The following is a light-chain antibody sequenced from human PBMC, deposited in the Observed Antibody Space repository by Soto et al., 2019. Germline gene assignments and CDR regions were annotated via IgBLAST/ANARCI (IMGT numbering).Light chain of an antibody. CDR2: GAS. V-gene: IGKV3-20*01. Sequence: ETVLTQSPGTLSLSPGERATLSCRASQSISSTHLAWYQQKSGQAPRLLIYGASSRATGIPDRFSGVGSGTHFTLTITRLELEDFAVYYCHHYAHSDMDTFGQGTKLEI. CDR3: HHYAHSDMDT. J-gene: IGKJ2*01. CDR1: QSISSTH.